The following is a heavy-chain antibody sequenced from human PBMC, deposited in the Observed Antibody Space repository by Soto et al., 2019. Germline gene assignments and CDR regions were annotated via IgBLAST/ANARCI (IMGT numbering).Heavy chain of an antibody. CDR1: GGSFGGYY. Sequence: PSETLTLTCPVYGGSFGGYYWSWVRQPPGKGLEWIGYIYYSGSTNYNPSLKSRVTISVDTSKNQFSLKLSSVTAADTAMYYCARIWHPQHRYGQSTFEDWGQGTQVNVPS. D-gene: IGHD4-17*01. V-gene: IGHV4-59*01. J-gene: IGHJ4*02. CDR3: ARIWHPQHRYGQSTFED. CDR2: IYYSGST.